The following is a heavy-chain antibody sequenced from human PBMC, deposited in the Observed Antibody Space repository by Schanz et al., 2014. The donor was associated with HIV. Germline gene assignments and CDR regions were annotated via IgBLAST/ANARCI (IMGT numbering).Heavy chain of an antibody. D-gene: IGHD3-9*01. CDR2: IIPIFGTT. V-gene: IGHV1-69*06. J-gene: IGHJ4*03. Sequence: QVQLVQSGAAVRTPGTSVRVSCKASGGTFSSYAISWVRQAPGQGLEWMGGIIPIFGTTNYAQKFQGRVTLTTDTSTNTAYMELRSLRSDDTAVYYCAKGQDWPGPQLDHWGHGSLVIVSS. CDR3: AKGQDWPGPQLDH. CDR1: GGTFSSYA.